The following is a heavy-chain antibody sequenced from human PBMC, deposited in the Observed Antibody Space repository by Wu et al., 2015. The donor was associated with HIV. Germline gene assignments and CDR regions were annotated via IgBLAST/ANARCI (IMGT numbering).Heavy chain of an antibody. V-gene: IGHV1-2*02. CDR3: AREPADTMQSCLDY. J-gene: IGHJ4*02. Sequence: QVQLVQSGPEMKEPGASVKVSCKASGYTSNTYYMHWVRQAPGQGLEWMGWINPNSGGTNYAESFQGRVTMTRDTSISTAYMELSGLRSDDTAVYYCAREPADTMQSCLDYVGQGTLGHRSPQ. CDR1: GYTSNTYY. CDR2: INPNSGGT. D-gene: IGHD2-2*01.